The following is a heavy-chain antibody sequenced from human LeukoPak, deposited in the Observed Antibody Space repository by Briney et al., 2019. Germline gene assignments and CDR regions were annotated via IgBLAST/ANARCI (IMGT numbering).Heavy chain of an antibody. Sequence: KPGGSLRLSCAASGFTFSDYYMIWIRQAPGKGLEWVSYISLSGTTIYYADSVKGRFTISRDNAKNSLYLQMNSLRAEDTAVYYCARCWANIGSYHYYCMDVWGKGTTVPVSS. CDR3: ARCWANIGSYHYYCMDV. D-gene: IGHD2-15*01. V-gene: IGHV3-11*04. J-gene: IGHJ6*03. CDR2: ISLSGTTI. CDR1: GFTFSDYY.